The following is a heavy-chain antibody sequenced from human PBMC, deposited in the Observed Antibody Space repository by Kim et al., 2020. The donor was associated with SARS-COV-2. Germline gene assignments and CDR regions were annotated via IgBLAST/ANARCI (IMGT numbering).Heavy chain of an antibody. CDR1: GFTFDDYT. D-gene: IGHD5-18*01. Sequence: GGSLRLSCAASGFTFDDYTMHWVRQVPGKGLEWVSLINWDGGRTYSADPVKGRFTISRDNSKNSLYLHMNSLRTEDTALYYCAKDRRDGYNLSPGDFDYWGHGTLVTVAS. J-gene: IGHJ4*01. CDR2: INWDGGRT. V-gene: IGHV3-43*01. CDR3: AKDRRDGYNLSPGDFDY.